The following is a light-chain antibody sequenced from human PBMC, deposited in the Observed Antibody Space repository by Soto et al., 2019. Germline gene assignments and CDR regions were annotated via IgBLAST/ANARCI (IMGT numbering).Light chain of an antibody. CDR1: QSLVHSDGNTY. CDR3: MQATQYRPYT. CDR2: KVS. V-gene: IGKV2-24*01. Sequence: DIVLTQNPLSSPVTLGQPASISCRSSQSLVHSDGNTYLSWLHQRPGQPPRLLIYKVSNRFSGXPXRXXGSGAGTDFTLKISRVAAEDVGVYYCMQATQYRPYTFGRGPKLEIK. J-gene: IGKJ2*01.